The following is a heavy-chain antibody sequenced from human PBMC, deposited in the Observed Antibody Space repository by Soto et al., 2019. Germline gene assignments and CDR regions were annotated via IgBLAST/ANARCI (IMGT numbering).Heavy chain of an antibody. Sequence: QVQLVQSGAEVKKPGSSVKVSCKASGDTFSSYAIYWVRQAPGQGLEWMGGIIPIFASANYAQKFQGRVAITADKSTSTAYMELSSLRSDDTAVYYCARADCSGGSCWRGNWFDPWGQGTLVTVSS. CDR1: GDTFSSYA. V-gene: IGHV1-69*06. J-gene: IGHJ5*02. CDR3: ARADCSGGSCWRGNWFDP. CDR2: IIPIFASA. D-gene: IGHD2-15*01.